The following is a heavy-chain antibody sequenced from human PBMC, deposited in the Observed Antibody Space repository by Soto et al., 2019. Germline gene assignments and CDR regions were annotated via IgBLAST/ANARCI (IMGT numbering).Heavy chain of an antibody. D-gene: IGHD5-18*01. Sequence: GGSVRLSCAASGFTFSRYWMNWVRQAPGKGLEWVANIKQDGTEKNYVDSVKGRFTISRDNARNSLYLQMDSLRAEDTAVYFCARGDTPMITGMDSFDIWGQGTMVTVS. J-gene: IGHJ3*02. CDR1: GFTFSRYW. V-gene: IGHV3-7*01. CDR2: IKQDGTEK. CDR3: ARGDTPMITGMDSFDI.